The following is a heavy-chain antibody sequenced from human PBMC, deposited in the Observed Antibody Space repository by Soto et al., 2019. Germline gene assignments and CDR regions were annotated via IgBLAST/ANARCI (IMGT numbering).Heavy chain of an antibody. D-gene: IGHD3-10*01. CDR1: GDSVSSNSAA. Sequence: SQTLSLTCVISGDSVSSNSAAWNWIRQSPSRGLEWLGRAYYKSKWYNDYAISVKSRIIIDPDTSKNQFSLQLNSVTPEDTAVYFCTRGLRGGQGRFDCWGQGTLVTVSS. CDR2: AYYKSKWYN. CDR3: TRGLRGGQGRFDC. V-gene: IGHV6-1*01. J-gene: IGHJ4*02.